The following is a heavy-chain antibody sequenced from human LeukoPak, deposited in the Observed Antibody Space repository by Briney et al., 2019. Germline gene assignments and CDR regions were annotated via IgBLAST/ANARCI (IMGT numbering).Heavy chain of an antibody. J-gene: IGHJ4*02. CDR1: GFTFDDYA. V-gene: IGHV3-9*01. CDR3: ARDQKGGGPSDY. D-gene: IGHD3-16*01. CDR2: ISWNSGSI. Sequence: SGGSLRLSCAASGFTFDDYAMHWVRQAPGKGLEWVSGISWNSGSIGYADSVKGRFTISRDNAKNSLYLQMNSLRAEDTALYYCARDQKGGGPSDYWGQGTLVTVSS.